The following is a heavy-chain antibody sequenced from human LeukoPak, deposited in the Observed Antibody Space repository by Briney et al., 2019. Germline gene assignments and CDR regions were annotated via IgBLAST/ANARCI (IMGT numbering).Heavy chain of an antibody. CDR1: GYSFTSYW. V-gene: IGHV5-51*01. Sequence: GESLKISCEGSGYSFTSYWIGWVRQMPGKGLEWMGIIYPGDSDTRYSPSFQGQVTISADKSISTAYLQWSSLKASDTAMYYCARHNKGIALGYYYMDVWGKGTTVTVSS. J-gene: IGHJ6*03. CDR2: IYPGDSDT. D-gene: IGHD1-14*01. CDR3: ARHNKGIALGYYYMDV.